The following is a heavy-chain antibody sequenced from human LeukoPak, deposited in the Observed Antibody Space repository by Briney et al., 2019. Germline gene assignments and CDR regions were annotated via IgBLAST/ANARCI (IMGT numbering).Heavy chain of an antibody. Sequence: PSETLSLTCAVYGGSYSGYYWSWIRQPPGKGLEWIGYIYYSGSTNYNPSLKSRVTISVDTSKNQFSLKLSSVTAADTAVYYCARLTGAARLGYFDYWGQGTLVTVSS. CDR2: IYYSGST. J-gene: IGHJ4*02. V-gene: IGHV4-59*08. CDR1: GGSYSGYY. D-gene: IGHD6-6*01. CDR3: ARLTGAARLGYFDY.